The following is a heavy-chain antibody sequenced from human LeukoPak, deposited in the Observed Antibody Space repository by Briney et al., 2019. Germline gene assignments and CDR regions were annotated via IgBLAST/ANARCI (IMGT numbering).Heavy chain of an antibody. D-gene: IGHD2-21*02. J-gene: IGHJ4*02. CDR2: VNRGGST. V-gene: IGHV3-23*01. CDR3: APARGDVSLNH. Sequence: PGGSLRLSCVGSGFTFNTYALTWVRQAPGKGLEWLSLVNRGGSTYYADSVRGRFTISRDNSKTTLYLQMSSLRAEDTAVYFCAPARGDVSLNHWRQGSLVTVSS. CDR1: GFTFNTYA.